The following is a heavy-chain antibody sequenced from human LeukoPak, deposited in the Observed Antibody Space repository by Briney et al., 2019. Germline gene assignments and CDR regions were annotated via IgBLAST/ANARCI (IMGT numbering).Heavy chain of an antibody. Sequence: SETLSLTCTVSGGSISSYYWSWIRQPPGKGLEWIGYIYYSGSTNYNPSLKSRVTISVDTSKNQFSLKLSSVTAADTAVYYCARGLTIFGPKAAYYYFDYWGQGTLVTVSS. CDR1: GGSISSYY. D-gene: IGHD3-3*01. J-gene: IGHJ4*02. V-gene: IGHV4-59*01. CDR3: ARGLTIFGPKAAYYYFDY. CDR2: IYYSGST.